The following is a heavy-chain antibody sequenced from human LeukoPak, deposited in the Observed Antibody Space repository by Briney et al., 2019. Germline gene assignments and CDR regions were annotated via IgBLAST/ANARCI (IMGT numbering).Heavy chain of an antibody. CDR3: ARPSSGRPVDY. D-gene: IGHD3-3*01. Sequence: SETLSLTCTVSGGSISIANYFWGWIRQPPGKGLEWIGSTYYDGSTYYNPSLKSRVTISRDTSKDQFSLRLSSVTAADTAVYYCARPSSGRPVDYWGQGTLVTVSS. V-gene: IGHV4-39*07. J-gene: IGHJ4*02. CDR2: TYYDGST. CDR1: GGSISIANYF.